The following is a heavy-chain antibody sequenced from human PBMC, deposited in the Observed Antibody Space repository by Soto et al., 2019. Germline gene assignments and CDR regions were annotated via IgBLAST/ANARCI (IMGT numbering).Heavy chain of an antibody. V-gene: IGHV4-34*01. CDR3: ARASSWYDPLVGY. Sequence: QVQLQQWGAGLLKPSETLSLTCAVYGGSFSGYYWSWIRQPPGKGLEWNGEINHSGSTNYNPSLKGKVTISADASQNQFSLKLSSVTAADTAVYSCARASSWYDPLVGYWGQGTLVTVSS. J-gene: IGHJ4*02. CDR1: GGSFSGYY. CDR2: INHSGST. D-gene: IGHD6-13*01.